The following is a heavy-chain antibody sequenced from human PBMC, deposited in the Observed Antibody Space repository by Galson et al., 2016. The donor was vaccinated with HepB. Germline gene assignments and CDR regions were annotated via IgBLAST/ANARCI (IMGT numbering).Heavy chain of an antibody. J-gene: IGHJ6*02. D-gene: IGHD3-10*01. CDR1: GFTFSSYS. Sequence: SLRLSCAASGFTFSSYSMNWVRQAPGKGLEWVSSISSSSSYIYYADSVKGRFTISRDNAKNSLYLQMNSLRAEDTAVYYCARWEGITMVRGPLAYFYGMDVWGQGTTVTVSS. CDR2: ISSSSSYI. CDR3: ARWEGITMVRGPLAYFYGMDV. V-gene: IGHV3-21*01.